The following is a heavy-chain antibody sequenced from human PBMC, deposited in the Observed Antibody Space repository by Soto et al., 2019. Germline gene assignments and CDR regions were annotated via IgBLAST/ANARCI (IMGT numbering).Heavy chain of an antibody. V-gene: IGHV3-23*01. D-gene: IGHD3-22*01. CDR3: AKNPGYYYDSTGYHFDY. Sequence: GGSLRLSCAASEFTFSNYAMSWVRQAPGKGLEWVSAISYGGGTTYYTDSVKGRFTISRDNSKNTLYLQMNSLRAEDTAVYYCAKNPGYYYDSTGYHFDYWGQGTLVTVSS. CDR1: EFTFSNYA. J-gene: IGHJ4*02. CDR2: ISYGGGTT.